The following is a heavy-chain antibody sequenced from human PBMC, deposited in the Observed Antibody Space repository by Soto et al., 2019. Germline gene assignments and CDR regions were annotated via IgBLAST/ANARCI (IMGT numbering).Heavy chain of an antibody. J-gene: IGHJ6*02. CDR1: GFTLWNYA. D-gene: IGHD3-22*01. CDR2: IGGRGSST. CDR3: ARFYYDSSGYLPSPYYYYYGMDV. V-gene: IGHV3-23*05. Sequence: PGGSLRLSCAASGFTLWNYAMSWVRQAPGKGLEWVSAIGGRGSSTYYVDSVKGRCTISRDNAKNSLYLQMNSLRAEDTAVYYCARFYYDSSGYLPSPYYYYYGMDVWGQGTTVTVSS.